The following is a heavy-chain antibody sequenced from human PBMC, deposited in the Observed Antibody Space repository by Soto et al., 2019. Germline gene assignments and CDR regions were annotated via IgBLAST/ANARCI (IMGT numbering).Heavy chain of an antibody. J-gene: IGHJ3*02. CDR1: GFTFSSYP. CDR3: AIVMVVAANNACDI. D-gene: IGHD2-15*01. V-gene: IGHV3-30-3*01. Sequence: GGTLRLSCAASGFTFSSYPIHWVRQAPGKGLEWVAVISYEGSNNYYADSGKGRFTISRDNSKNTLYLQMNSLRAEDTAVYYCAIVMVVAANNACDIWRQGAMVTVS. CDR2: ISYEGSNN.